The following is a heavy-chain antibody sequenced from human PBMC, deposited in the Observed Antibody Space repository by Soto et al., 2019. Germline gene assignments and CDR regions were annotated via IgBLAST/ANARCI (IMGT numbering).Heavy chain of an antibody. J-gene: IGHJ4*02. CDR2: INRSGST. CDR1: GGSFSGYY. CDR3: ASRGGVVPTDY. D-gene: IGHD3-3*01. Sequence: KASETLSLTCAVYGGSFSGYYWSWIRQPPGKGLEWIGEINRSGSTNYNPSLKSRVTISVDTSKNQFSLKLSSVTAADTAVYYCASRGGVVPTDYWGQGTLVTVSS. V-gene: IGHV4-34*01.